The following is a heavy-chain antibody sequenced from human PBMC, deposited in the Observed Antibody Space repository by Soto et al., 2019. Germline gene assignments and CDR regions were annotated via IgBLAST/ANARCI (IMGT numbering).Heavy chain of an antibody. CDR3: ARVRYYDFWSGHPSYGMDV. Sequence: QVQLVQSGAEVKKPGASVKVSCKASGYTFTSYDINWVRQATGQGLEWMGWMNPNSGNTGYAKKFQGRVTMTRNTSISTAYMELSSLRSEDTAVYYCARVRYYDFWSGHPSYGMDVWGQGTTVTVSS. J-gene: IGHJ6*02. CDR2: MNPNSGNT. CDR1: GYTFTSYD. V-gene: IGHV1-8*01. D-gene: IGHD3-3*01.